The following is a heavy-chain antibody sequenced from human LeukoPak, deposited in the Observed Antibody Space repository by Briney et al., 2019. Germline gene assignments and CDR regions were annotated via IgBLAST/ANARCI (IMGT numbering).Heavy chain of an antibody. D-gene: IGHD1-7*01. V-gene: IGHV3-30*18. CDR2: ISYDGSNK. Sequence: GGSLRLSCAASGFTFSNYGMHWVRQAPGKGLEWVALISYDGSNKYYADSVKGRFTISRDNSKNTLYLQMNSLRAEDTAVYYCAKILGTWDYWGQGTLVTVSS. CDR1: GFTFSNYG. CDR3: AKILGTWDY. J-gene: IGHJ4*02.